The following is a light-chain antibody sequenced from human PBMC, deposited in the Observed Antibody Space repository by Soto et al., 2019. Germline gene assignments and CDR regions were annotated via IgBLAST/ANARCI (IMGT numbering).Light chain of an antibody. CDR1: KSVSRSY. Sequence: EIVLTQSPGTLSLSPGERATLACRASKSVSRSYLAWYQQKPGQDPRILIYGASSRATGIPDRFSGSGSVTGFTLTSSTLEPEDCAVSDCEQYGSSLFTFGPGNKVDIK. CDR3: EQYGSSLFT. J-gene: IGKJ3*01. V-gene: IGKV3-20*01. CDR2: GAS.